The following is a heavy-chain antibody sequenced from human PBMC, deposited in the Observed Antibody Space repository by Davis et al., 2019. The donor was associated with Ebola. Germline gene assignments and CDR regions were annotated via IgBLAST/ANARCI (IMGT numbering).Heavy chain of an antibody. CDR1: GDSVSINSVA. Sequence: HPQTLSLTRAVSGDSVSINSVAWNWIRQSPSRGLEWLGRTYYTSKWYNDYAVSVKSRITISPDTSKNQLSLQLDSVTPEDTAVYYCARGWLRTGFDYWGQGTLVTVSS. J-gene: IGHJ4*02. CDR3: ARGWLRTGFDY. V-gene: IGHV6-1*01. CDR2: TYYTSKWYN. D-gene: IGHD3/OR15-3a*01.